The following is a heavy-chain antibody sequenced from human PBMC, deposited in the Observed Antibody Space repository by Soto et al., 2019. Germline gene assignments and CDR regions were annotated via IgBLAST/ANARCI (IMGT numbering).Heavy chain of an antibody. CDR2: INSDGSTT. J-gene: IGHJ3*02. V-gene: IGHV3-74*01. CDR1: GFTFSSYW. CDR3: ARRHDNEADYLDI. Sequence: EVQLVESGGGLVQPGGSLRLSCAASGFTFSSYWMHWVRQAPGKGLVWVSRINSDGSTTTYADSVKGRITISRANAKNTLYLQMNSLRADDTAVYYCARRHDNEADYLDIWGQGTMVTVSS. D-gene: IGHD4-17*01.